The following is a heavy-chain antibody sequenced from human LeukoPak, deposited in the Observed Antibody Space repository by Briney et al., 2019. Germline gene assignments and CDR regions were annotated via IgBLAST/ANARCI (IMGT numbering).Heavy chain of an antibody. CDR3: ARCDQLLYGSYWFDP. V-gene: IGHV1-69*13. J-gene: IGHJ5*02. Sequence: SVKVSCKASGGTFSSYAISWVRQAPGQGLEWMGGIIPIFGTANYAQKFQGRVTITADESTSTAYMELSSLRSEDTAVYYCARCDQLLYGSYWFDPWGQGTLVTVSS. D-gene: IGHD2-2*02. CDR2: IIPIFGTA. CDR1: GGTFSSYA.